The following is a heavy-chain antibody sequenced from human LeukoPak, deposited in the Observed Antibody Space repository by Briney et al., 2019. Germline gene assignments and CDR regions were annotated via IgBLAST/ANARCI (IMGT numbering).Heavy chain of an antibody. CDR3: ARPSAVFYGSLGPFDI. Sequence: GESLKISCKGAGYIFNNYWIGWVRQMPGKGLEWMGIIYPGDSDIRYSPSFQGQVTISADKSINTAYLQWSSLKASDTAMYYCARPSAVFYGSLGPFDIWGQGTMVNVSS. V-gene: IGHV5-51*01. CDR2: IYPGDSDI. J-gene: IGHJ3*02. D-gene: IGHD3-10*01. CDR1: GYIFNNYW.